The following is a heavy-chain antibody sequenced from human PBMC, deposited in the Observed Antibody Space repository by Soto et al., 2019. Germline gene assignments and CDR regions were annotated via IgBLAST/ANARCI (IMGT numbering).Heavy chain of an antibody. CDR3: ARDLGYCSGGSCYRYFDY. CDR1: GFTFSSYA. J-gene: IGHJ4*02. Sequence: GGSLRLSCAASGFTFSSYAMHWVRQAPGKGLEWVAVISYDGSNKYHADSVKGRFTISRDNSKNTLYLQMNSLRAEDTAVYYCARDLGYCSGGSCYRYFDYWGQGILVTVSS. CDR2: ISYDGSNK. V-gene: IGHV3-30-3*01. D-gene: IGHD2-15*01.